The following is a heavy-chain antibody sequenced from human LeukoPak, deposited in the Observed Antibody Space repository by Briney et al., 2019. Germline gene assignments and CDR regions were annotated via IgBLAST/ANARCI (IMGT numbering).Heavy chain of an antibody. D-gene: IGHD6-19*01. Sequence: GGSLRLSCAASGNYWMHWVRQAPGKGLVWVSHINSDGSWTSYADSVKGRFTISKDNAKNTVYLQMNNLRAEDTAVYYCARDSGKFDYWGQGTLVTVSS. CDR2: INSDGSWT. V-gene: IGHV3-74*01. J-gene: IGHJ4*02. CDR3: ARDSGKFDY. CDR1: GNYW.